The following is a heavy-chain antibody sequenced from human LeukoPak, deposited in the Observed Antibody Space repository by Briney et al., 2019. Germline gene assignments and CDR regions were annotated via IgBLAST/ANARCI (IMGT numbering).Heavy chain of an antibody. CDR1: GGSISSGSYY. V-gene: IGHV4-61*02. J-gene: IGHJ4*02. CDR3: ARSPLVRFDY. CDR2: IYTSGST. Sequence: SETLSLTCTVSGGSISSGSYYLSWIRQPAGKGLEWIGRIYTSGSTNYNPSLKSRVTISLDTSNNQFSLKLTSVTAADTAVYYCARSPLVRFDYWGRGTLVTVSS.